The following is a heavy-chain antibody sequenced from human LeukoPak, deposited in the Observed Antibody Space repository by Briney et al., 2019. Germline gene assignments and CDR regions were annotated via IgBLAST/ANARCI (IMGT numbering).Heavy chain of an antibody. CDR3: ARRWGNIVGVTYEY. D-gene: IGHD3-16*01. Sequence: SETLSLTCTISGSSITSVSHYWGWIRQPPGKGLEWIGDIYYTGSTYYSPSLRSRVTMSVHTSENQSSLRPNSVTAVDTAVYYCARRWGNIVGVTYEYWGQGTLVTVSS. CDR2: IYYTGST. J-gene: IGHJ4*02. CDR1: GSSITSVSHY. V-gene: IGHV4-39*01.